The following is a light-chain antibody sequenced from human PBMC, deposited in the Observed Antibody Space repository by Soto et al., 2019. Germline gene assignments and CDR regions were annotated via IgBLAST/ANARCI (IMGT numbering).Light chain of an antibody. Sequence: QSVLTQPASVSGSPGQSITISCTGTRSNVGGYNYVSWYQQHPDKAPKLMIYEVSNRPSGVSNRFSGSKSGNTASLTISGLQAEDEADYYCSSYTSSSTLDVFGTGTKVTVL. J-gene: IGLJ1*01. CDR3: SSYTSSSTLDV. CDR2: EVS. CDR1: RSNVGGYNY. V-gene: IGLV2-14*01.